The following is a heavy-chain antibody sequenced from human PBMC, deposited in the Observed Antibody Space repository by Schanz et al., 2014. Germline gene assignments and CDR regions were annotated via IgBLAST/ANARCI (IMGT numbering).Heavy chain of an antibody. CDR1: GFSFSSYA. J-gene: IGHJ4*02. CDR2: ISGSGAST. V-gene: IGHV3-23*01. Sequence: EVQLLESGGGLVQPGGSLRLSCATSGFSFSSYAINWVRQAPGKGLEWVSGISGSGASTYYADSVKGQFTISSDNSKSTLYLQMSSLRAEDTAVYYCAKTQGSSFDSWGQGTLVTVSS. D-gene: IGHD6-13*01. CDR3: AKTQGSSFDS.